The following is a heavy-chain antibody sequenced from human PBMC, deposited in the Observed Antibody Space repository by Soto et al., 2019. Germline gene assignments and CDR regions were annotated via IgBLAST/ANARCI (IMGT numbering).Heavy chain of an antibody. CDR3: ARDADTTGHYSHFDL. Sequence: QVQLVESGGGVVQPGGSLRLSCAASGSTFSYYGFHWVRQAPGKGLEWVAVMHTGGNEKYYVDSVKGRFTVSRDDSRNMVYLEMSGLRAEDTAEYFCARDADTTGHYSHFDLWGRGALVAVS. D-gene: IGHD3-9*01. CDR2: MHTGGNEK. V-gene: IGHV3-33*08. CDR1: GSTFSYYG. J-gene: IGHJ4*02.